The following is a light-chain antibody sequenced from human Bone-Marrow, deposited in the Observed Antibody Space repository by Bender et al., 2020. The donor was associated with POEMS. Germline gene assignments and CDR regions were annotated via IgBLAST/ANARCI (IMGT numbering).Light chain of an antibody. V-gene: IGLV2-14*01. CDR2: DVT. Sequence: QSALTQPASVSGSPGQSITISCTGTSRDIGGHKYVSWYQQYPGKAPKVMIYDVTNRPSGVSNRFSGSKSGNTASLTISGLQAEDEADYYCCSYAGAFTYVFGGGTRVSVL. CDR3: CSYAGAFTYV. J-gene: IGLJ1*01. CDR1: SRDIGGHKY.